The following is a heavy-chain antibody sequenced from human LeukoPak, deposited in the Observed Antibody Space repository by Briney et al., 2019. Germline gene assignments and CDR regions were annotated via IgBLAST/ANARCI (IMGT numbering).Heavy chain of an antibody. J-gene: IGHJ4*02. CDR2: IYPGDSDT. CDR1: GYSFTSYW. CDR3: ARGLGSYFDY. Sequence: GESLKISCKGSGYSFTSYWIAWVRQMPGKGLEWMGIIYPGDSDTRYSLSFQGQVTISVDKSIATAYLQWSSLKASDSAMYYCARGLGSYFDYWGQGTLVTVSS. D-gene: IGHD6-19*01. V-gene: IGHV5-51*01.